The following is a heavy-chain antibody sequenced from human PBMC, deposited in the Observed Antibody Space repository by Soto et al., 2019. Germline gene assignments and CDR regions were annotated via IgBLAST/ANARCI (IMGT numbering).Heavy chain of an antibody. V-gene: IGHV3-23*01. CDR2: ISGSGGST. CDR3: AKDLVGTGYCSSTSCYHDAFDI. CDR1: GFTFSSYA. J-gene: IGHJ3*02. Sequence: LRLSCAASGFTFSSYAMSWVRQAPGKGLEWVSAISGSGGSTYYADSVKGRFTISRDNSKNTLYLQMNSLRAEDTAVYYCAKDLVGTGYCSSTSCYHDAFDIWGQGTMVTVSS. D-gene: IGHD2-2*01.